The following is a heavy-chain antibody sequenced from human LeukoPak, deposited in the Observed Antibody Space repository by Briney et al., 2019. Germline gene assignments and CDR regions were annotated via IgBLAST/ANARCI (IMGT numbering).Heavy chain of an antibody. J-gene: IGHJ4*02. CDR3: AKDFRPFGLRY. V-gene: IGHV3-30*02. Sequence: GGSLRLSCAASGFTFSTYGMHWVRQAPGKGLEWVAFIRYDADNKYYADSVRGRFTISRDNSKNTLYLQMNSLRAEDTAVYYCAKDFRPFGLRYWGQGTLVTVSS. CDR2: IRYDADNK. CDR1: GFTFSTYG. D-gene: IGHD3/OR15-3a*01.